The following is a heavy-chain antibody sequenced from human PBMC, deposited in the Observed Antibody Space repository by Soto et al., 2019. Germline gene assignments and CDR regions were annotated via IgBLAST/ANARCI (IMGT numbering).Heavy chain of an antibody. CDR2: IYHTGVT. CDR1: GGSISSYY. CDR3: ARTARVPDF. Sequence: PSETLSLTCTVAGGSISSYYWSWFRQPPGQGLESLGYIYHTGVTNSNPSLRGRLSISIDTAKNQFSLKLSSVTSADTAIYYCARTARVPDFWGPGILVTVSS. J-gene: IGHJ4*02. V-gene: IGHV4-59*01. D-gene: IGHD2-2*01.